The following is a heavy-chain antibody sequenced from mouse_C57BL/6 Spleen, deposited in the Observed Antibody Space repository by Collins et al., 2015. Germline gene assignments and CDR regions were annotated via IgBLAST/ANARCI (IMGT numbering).Heavy chain of an antibody. D-gene: IGHD2-1*01. V-gene: IGHV10-1*02. J-gene: IGHJ2*01. CDR1: GFTFNTYA. Sequence: EVQLVESGGGLVQPKGSLKLSCAASGFTFNTYAMNWVRQAPGKGLEWVARIRSKSNNYATYYADSVKDRFTISRDDSQSMLYLQMNNLKTEDTAMYYCVRHGNYYYFDYWGQGTTLTVSS. CDR2: IRSKSNNYAT. CDR3: VRHGNYYYFDY.